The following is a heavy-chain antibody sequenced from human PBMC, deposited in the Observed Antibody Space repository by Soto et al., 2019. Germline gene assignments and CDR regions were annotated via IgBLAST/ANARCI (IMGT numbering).Heavy chain of an antibody. D-gene: IGHD1-1*01. CDR2: IYATGTT. CDR1: CASIIGFY. V-gene: IGHV4-4*07. CDR3: VRDGTKTLRDWFDP. Sequence: SETLCLTSTVSCASIIGFYWIWIRKSAGKGLEWIGRIYATGTTDYNPSLKSRVMMSVDTSKKQFSLKLRSVTAADTAVYYCVRDGTKTLRDWFDPWGQGISVTAPQ. J-gene: IGHJ5*02.